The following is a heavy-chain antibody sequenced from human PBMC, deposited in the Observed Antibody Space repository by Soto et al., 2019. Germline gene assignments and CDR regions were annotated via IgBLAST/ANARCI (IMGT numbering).Heavy chain of an antibody. V-gene: IGHV1-69*13. CDR2: IIPFFGTA. CDR3: ANSAPMDAGDKYYYDF. Sequence: GASVKVSCKASGGTFSTFGISWVRQAPGQGLELMGGIIPFFGTARYSQKFEDRITITADESTNTVYMDLRSLTSEDTAIYYCANSAPMDAGDKYYYDFWGQGALVTVSS. CDR1: GGTFSTFG. J-gene: IGHJ4*02. D-gene: IGHD4-17*01.